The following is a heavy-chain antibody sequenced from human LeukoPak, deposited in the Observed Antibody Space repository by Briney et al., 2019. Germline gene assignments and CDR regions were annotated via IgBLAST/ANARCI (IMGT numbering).Heavy chain of an antibody. J-gene: IGHJ4*02. Sequence: SETLSLTCTVSGGSISAYYWSWIRQPPGEGLEWIGYIYYSGNSNYNPSLKSRVTRSIDTSKNQFSLKLYSATAADTAVYYCARVGDGNFDYWGQGTLVTVSS. CDR2: IYYSGNS. V-gene: IGHV4-59*01. CDR3: ARVGDGNFDY. CDR1: GGSISAYY.